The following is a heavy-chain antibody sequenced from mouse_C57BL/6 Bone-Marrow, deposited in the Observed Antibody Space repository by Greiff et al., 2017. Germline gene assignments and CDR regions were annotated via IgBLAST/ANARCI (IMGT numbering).Heavy chain of an antibody. CDR2: IHPNSGST. CDR3: ARGIYYYGSVVFAY. D-gene: IGHD1-1*01. J-gene: IGHJ3*01. V-gene: IGHV1-64*01. Sequence: VQLQQPGAELVKPGASVKLSCKASGYTFTSYWMHWVKQRPGQGLEWIGMIHPNSGSTNYNEKFKSKATLTVDKSSSTAYMQLSSLTSEDSAVYYCARGIYYYGSVVFAYWGQGTLVTVSA. CDR1: GYTFTSYW.